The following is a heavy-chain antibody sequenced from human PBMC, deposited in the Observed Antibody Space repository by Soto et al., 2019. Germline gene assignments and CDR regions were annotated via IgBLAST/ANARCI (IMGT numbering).Heavy chain of an antibody. Sequence: VGSLRLSCAASGFTFSSYGMHWVRQAPGKGLEWVAVISYDGSNKYYADSVKGRFTISRDNSKNTLYLQMNSLRAEDTAVYYCSKELGGLLDTYDYWAQGTLVTVSS. CDR3: SKELGGLLDTYDY. V-gene: IGHV3-30*18. CDR1: GFTFSSYG. D-gene: IGHD3-10*01. J-gene: IGHJ4*02. CDR2: ISYDGSNK.